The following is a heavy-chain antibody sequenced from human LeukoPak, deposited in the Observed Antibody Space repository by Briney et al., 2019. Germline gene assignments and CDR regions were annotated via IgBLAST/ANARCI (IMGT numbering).Heavy chain of an antibody. D-gene: IGHD3-9*01. CDR1: GGSINSGCY. CDR2: VYYNGDT. Sequence: TSETLSLTCTVSGGSINSGCYWSWLRQHPGRGLEWIGYVYYNGDTYYNPSLKSRITMSTDASKNQFSLRLSSVTAADTAVYFCARTYFDIFTGPRDIPHYFDYWGQGTLVSVFS. V-gene: IGHV4-31*03. CDR3: ARTYFDIFTGPRDIPHYFDY. J-gene: IGHJ4*02.